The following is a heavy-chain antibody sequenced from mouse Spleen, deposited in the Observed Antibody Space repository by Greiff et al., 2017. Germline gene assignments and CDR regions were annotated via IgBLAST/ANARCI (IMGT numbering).Heavy chain of an antibody. Sequence: DVMLVESGGGLVKPGGSLKLSCAASGFTFSSYAMSWVRQTPEKRLEWVATISSGGSYTYYPDSVKGRFTISRDNAKNTLYLQMSSLRSEDTAMYYCARRGDPYWYFDVWGAGTTVTVSS. V-gene: IGHV5-9-1*01. CDR2: ISSGGSYT. D-gene: IGHD3-3*01. J-gene: IGHJ1*01. CDR1: GFTFSSYA. CDR3: ARRGDPYWYFDV.